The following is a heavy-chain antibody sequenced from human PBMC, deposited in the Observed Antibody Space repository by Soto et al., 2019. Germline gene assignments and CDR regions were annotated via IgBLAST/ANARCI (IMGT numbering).Heavy chain of an antibody. V-gene: IGHV4-59*01. CDR2: IYYSGST. CDR3: ARAWGLYFDY. D-gene: IGHD3-16*01. Sequence: PSETLSLTCTVSGGSISSYYWSWIRQPPGKGLEWIGYIYYSGSTNYNPSLKSRVTISVDTSKNQFSLKLSSVTAADTAVYYCARAWGLYFDYWAQGTLVTVSS. J-gene: IGHJ4*02. CDR1: GGSISSYY.